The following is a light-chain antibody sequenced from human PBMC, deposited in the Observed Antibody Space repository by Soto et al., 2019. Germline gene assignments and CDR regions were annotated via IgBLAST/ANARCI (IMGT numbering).Light chain of an antibody. CDR1: SSEVGGYNY. CDR3: SSYTSSSTPIYV. J-gene: IGLJ1*01. V-gene: IGLV2-14*01. CDR2: DVS. Sequence: QSVLTPPASVSGAPGQSITLSCPGTSSEVGGYNYVSWYQQHPGKAPKLMIYDVSNRPSGVSNRFSGSKSGNTASLTISGLQAEDEADYYCSSYTSSSTPIYVFGTGTKVTVL.